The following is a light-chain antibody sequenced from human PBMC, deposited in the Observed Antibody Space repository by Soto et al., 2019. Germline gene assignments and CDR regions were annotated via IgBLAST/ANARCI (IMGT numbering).Light chain of an antibody. Sequence: QSVLTQPPSASGSPGQSVTISCTGTSSDVGGYDYVSWYQRHPGKAPKLMIYEVSKRTSGVPDRFSGSKSGNTASLTVSGLQAEDEADYYCSSYAGGNNLVFGGGTKLTVL. J-gene: IGLJ2*01. CDR3: SSYAGGNNLV. CDR2: EVS. CDR1: SSDVGGYDY. V-gene: IGLV2-8*01.